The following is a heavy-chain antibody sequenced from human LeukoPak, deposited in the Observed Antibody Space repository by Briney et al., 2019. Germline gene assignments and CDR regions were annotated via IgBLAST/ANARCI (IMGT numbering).Heavy chain of an antibody. J-gene: IGHJ4*02. CDR1: GGSISSGDYY. D-gene: IGHD6-13*01. V-gene: IGHV4-30-4*01. CDR2: IYYSGST. CDR3: ARVQTGIAAAGTCDY. Sequence: PSETLSLTCTVSGGSISSGDYYWSWIRQPPGKGLEWIGYIYYSGSTYYNPSLKSRVTISVDTSKNQFSLKLSSVTAADTAVYYCARVQTGIAAAGTCDYWGQGTLVTVSS.